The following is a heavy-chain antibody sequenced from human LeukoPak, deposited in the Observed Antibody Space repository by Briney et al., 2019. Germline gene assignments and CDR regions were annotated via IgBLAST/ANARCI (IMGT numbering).Heavy chain of an antibody. Sequence: SETLSLTCTVSDASISGYYWSWIRQPPGKGLEWIGYINHSGSTNYNPSLKSRVTISVDTSKNQFSLNLNSVTAADTAVYYCTRDRYSLGNWSPGTLVTVAS. D-gene: IGHD6-13*01. CDR1: DASISGYY. V-gene: IGHV4-59*01. CDR2: INHSGST. J-gene: IGHJ4*02. CDR3: TRDRYSLGN.